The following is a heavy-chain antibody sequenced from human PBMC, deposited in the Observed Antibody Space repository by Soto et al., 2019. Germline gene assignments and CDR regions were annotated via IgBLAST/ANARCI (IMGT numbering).Heavy chain of an antibody. CDR1: GFTFSSYG. Sequence: GGSLRLSCAASGFTFSSYGMHWVRQAPGKGLEWVAVIWYDGSNKYYADSVKGRFTISRDNSKNTLYLQMNSLRAEDTAVYYCARPIGRFAPFEPWGQGTLVTVSS. CDR3: ARPIGRFAPFEP. CDR2: IWYDGSNK. J-gene: IGHJ5*02. V-gene: IGHV3-33*01.